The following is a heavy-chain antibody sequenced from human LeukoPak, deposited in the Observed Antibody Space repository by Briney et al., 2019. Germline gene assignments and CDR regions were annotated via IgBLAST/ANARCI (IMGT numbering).Heavy chain of an antibody. J-gene: IGHJ4*02. CDR3: ASGPRYYYGSGSYYKGYYFDY. CDR1: GGSFSGYY. V-gene: IGHV4-34*01. CDR2: INHSGST. Sequence: SETLSLTCAVYGGSFSGYYWSWIRQPPGKGLEWIGEINHSGSTNYNPSLKSRVTISVDTSKNQFSLKLSSETAADTAVYYCASGPRYYYGSGSYYKGYYFDYWGQGTLVTVSS. D-gene: IGHD3-10*01.